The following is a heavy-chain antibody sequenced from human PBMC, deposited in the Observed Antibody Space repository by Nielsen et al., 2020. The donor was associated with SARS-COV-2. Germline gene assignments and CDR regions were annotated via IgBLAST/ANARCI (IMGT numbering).Heavy chain of an antibody. Sequence: GESLKISCAASGFTFSSYAMSWVRQAPGKGLEWVSAIVGSGDTTYYTDSVKGRFTVSRDNSKNTLYLQMNSLRAEDTAVYYCAKRSGYTSGWYGDYWGQGTLVTVSS. CDR2: IVGSGDTT. D-gene: IGHD6-19*01. J-gene: IGHJ4*02. V-gene: IGHV3-23*01. CDR1: GFTFSSYA. CDR3: AKRSGYTSGWYGDY.